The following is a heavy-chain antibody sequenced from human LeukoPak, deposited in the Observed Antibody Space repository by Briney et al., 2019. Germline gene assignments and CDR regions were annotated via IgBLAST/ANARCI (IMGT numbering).Heavy chain of an antibody. D-gene: IGHD2-2*02. V-gene: IGHV4-4*07. CDR2: IYTSGST. CDR3: ARDLPGYCSSTSCYSMDV. CDR1: GGSISSYY. Sequence: SETLSLTCTVSGGSISSYYWSWIRQPAGKGLEWIGRIYTSGSTNYNPSLKSRVTMSVDTSKNQFSLKLSSVTAADTAVYYCARDLPGYCSSTSCYSMDVWGKGTTVTVSS. J-gene: IGHJ6*04.